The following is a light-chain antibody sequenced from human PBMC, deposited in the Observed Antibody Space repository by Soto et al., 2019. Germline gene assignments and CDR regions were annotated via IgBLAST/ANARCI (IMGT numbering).Light chain of an antibody. J-gene: IGKJ4*01. CDR2: DAS. CDR1: QGISKS. Sequence: DIQMTQSPSSLSASVGDRVTITCQADQGISKSLSWYQQKQGMAPKLLIYDASNLETGVPSRFSGSGSGIDFTLTISSLQPEDFGRYYCQQYDDLPFTFGGGTKVEIK. CDR3: QQYDDLPFT. V-gene: IGKV1-33*01.